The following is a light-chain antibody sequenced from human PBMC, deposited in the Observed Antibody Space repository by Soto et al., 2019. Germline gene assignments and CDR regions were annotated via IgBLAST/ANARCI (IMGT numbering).Light chain of an antibody. V-gene: IGKV3-15*01. CDR1: QSVNNN. Sequence: EIVMTQSPATLSVSPGERATLSCRASQSVNNNLAWYQQKPGQAPRLLIYGASARATGIPARFSGSGSGTEFTLTISSLQSADFAVDYCQQYNNWPLTFGGGTKVEIK. CDR3: QQYNNWPLT. CDR2: GAS. J-gene: IGKJ4*01.